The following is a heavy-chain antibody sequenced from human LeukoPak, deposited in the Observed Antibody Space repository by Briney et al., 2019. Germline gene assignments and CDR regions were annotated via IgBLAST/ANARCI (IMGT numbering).Heavy chain of an antibody. V-gene: IGHV4-30-2*01. CDR3: ARSDPYYDILTGYYLGSWFDP. CDR2: IYHSGST. CDR1: GGSISSGGYS. D-gene: IGHD3-9*01. J-gene: IGHJ5*02. Sequence: PSQTLSLTCAVSGGSISSGGYSWSWIRQPPGKGLEWIGYIYHSGSTYYNPSLKSRVTISVDRSKNQFSLKLSSVTAADTAVYYCARSDPYYDILTGYYLGSWFDPWGQGTLVTVSS.